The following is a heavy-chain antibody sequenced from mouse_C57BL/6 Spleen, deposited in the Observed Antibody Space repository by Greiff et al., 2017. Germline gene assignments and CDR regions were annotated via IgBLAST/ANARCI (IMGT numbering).Heavy chain of an antibody. CDR1: GYTFTSYW. J-gene: IGHJ4*01. V-gene: IGHV1-69*01. CDR2: IDPSDSYT. D-gene: IGHD1-1*01. Sequence: VQLQQPGAELVMPGASVKLSCKASGYTFTSYWMHWVKQRPGQGLEWIGEIDPSDSYTNYNQKFKGKSTLTVDKSSSTAYMQLSSLTSEDSAVYYCARWYYYGSSYRAMDYWGKGTSVTVSS. CDR3: ARWYYYGSSYRAMDY.